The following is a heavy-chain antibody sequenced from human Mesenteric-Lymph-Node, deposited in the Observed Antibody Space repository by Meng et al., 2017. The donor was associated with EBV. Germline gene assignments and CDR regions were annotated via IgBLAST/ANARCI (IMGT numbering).Heavy chain of an antibody. J-gene: IGHJ4*02. CDR2: IYWDDDK. D-gene: IGHD3-10*02. CDR1: GFSINTGGVG. V-gene: IGHV2-5*02. CDR3: AHKDDVRDGAPFDS. Sequence: QITLNESGPTLVKPTQTLTLTCSFSGFSINTGGVGVGWIRQPPGKALEWLALIYWDDDKRYNPSLKTRLTITKDTSKNQVVLTMTNMDPVDTATYYCAHKDDVRDGAPFDSWGQGTLVTVSS.